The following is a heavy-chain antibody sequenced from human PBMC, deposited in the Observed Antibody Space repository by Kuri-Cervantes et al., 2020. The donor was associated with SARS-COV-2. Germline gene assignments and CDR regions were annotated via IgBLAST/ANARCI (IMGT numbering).Heavy chain of an antibody. Sequence: GESLKISCAASGFTFSNAWMSWVRQAPGKGLEWVGRIKSKTDGGTTDYAAPVKGRFTISRDDSKNTLYLQMNSLETEDTAVYYCIVVVPAAIGYWGQGTLVTVSS. D-gene: IGHD2-2*01. V-gene: IGHV3-15*01. J-gene: IGHJ4*02. CDR1: GFTFSNAW. CDR2: IKSKTDGGTT. CDR3: IVVVPAAIGY.